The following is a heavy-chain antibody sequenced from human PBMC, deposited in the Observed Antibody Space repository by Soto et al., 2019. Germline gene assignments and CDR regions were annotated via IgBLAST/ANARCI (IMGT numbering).Heavy chain of an antibody. CDR1: GFSLSTTGVG. CDR3: AHLQYWVATLGY. J-gene: IGHJ4*02. V-gene: IGHV2-5*02. Sequence: QITLKESGPTLGNPTQTVTLTCTFSGFSLSTTGVGVGWIRQPPGKALEWLAVIYWDDDKRFSPSLKSRLTNTRDTSKNQGVLTMSNLAPVDTAIYYCAHLQYWVATLGYWGEGTLVTVSS. D-gene: IGHD2-8*02. CDR2: IYWDDDK.